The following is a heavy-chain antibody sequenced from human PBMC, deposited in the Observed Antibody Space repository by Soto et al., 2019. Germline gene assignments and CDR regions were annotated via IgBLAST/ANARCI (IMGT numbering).Heavy chain of an antibody. V-gene: IGHV3-15*01. D-gene: IGHD1-26*01. CDR3: ATEGGYPGSNFYGAY. CDR1: GFTFTKAY. J-gene: IGHJ4*02. Sequence: EVQLVESGGGLVEPGGSIRLSCVASGFTFTKAYMTWVRQAPGKGLEWVGRIKGSHAGGTTDYATSVKGRFTISRDDSQNTLYLQMNSLTTEDTSVYYCATEGGYPGSNFYGAYWGQGTLVTVSS. CDR2: IKGSHAGGTT.